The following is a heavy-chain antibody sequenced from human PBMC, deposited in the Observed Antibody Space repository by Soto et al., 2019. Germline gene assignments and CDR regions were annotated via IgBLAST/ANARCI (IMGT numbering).Heavy chain of an antibody. CDR2: INHSGST. Sequence: PSETLSLTCAVYGGSFSGYYWSWIRQPPGKGLEWIGEINHSGSTNYNPSLKSRVTISVDTSKNQFSLKLSSVTATDTAVYYCARGLITFGGVIAFDYWGQGTLVTVSS. V-gene: IGHV4-34*01. CDR1: GGSFSGYY. J-gene: IGHJ4*02. CDR3: ARGLITFGGVIAFDY. D-gene: IGHD3-16*02.